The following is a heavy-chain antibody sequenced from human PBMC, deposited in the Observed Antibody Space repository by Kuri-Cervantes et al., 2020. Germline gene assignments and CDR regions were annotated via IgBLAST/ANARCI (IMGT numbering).Heavy chain of an antibody. D-gene: IGHD3-10*01. Sequence: GGSLRLSCKASGYTFTSYAMHWVRQAPGQRLEWMGWINAGNGNTKYSQKFQGRVTITRDTSASTAYMELSSLRSEDTAVYYCAREEPMVQHPYYYYYYMDVWGKGTTVTVSS. J-gene: IGHJ6*03. CDR1: GYTFTSYA. V-gene: IGHV1-3*01. CDR3: AREEPMVQHPYYYYYYMDV. CDR2: INAGNGNT.